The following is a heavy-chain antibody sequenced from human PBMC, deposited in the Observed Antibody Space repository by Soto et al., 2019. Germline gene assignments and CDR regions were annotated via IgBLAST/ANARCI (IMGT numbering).Heavy chain of an antibody. D-gene: IGHD1-26*01. CDR1: GFTFSSSR. Sequence: EVQLVESGGGLVQPGGSLRLSCAASGFTFSSSRMNWVRQAPGMGLEWVSFIDTLSSTMYYADSVRGRFTISRDNAKNSLYLQMNSLRAEDTAIYYCTGGGVRSGPGYWGQGTLVTVSS. CDR3: TGGGVRSGPGY. V-gene: IGHV3-48*01. CDR2: IDTLSSTM. J-gene: IGHJ4*02.